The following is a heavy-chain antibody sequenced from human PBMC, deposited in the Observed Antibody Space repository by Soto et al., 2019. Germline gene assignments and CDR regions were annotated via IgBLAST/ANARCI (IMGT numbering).Heavy chain of an antibody. CDR1: GGSFSGYY. CDR2: INHSGST. CDR3: ARGCVNYYGSGSYYNRPHFDY. Sequence: SETLSLTCAVYGGSFSGYYWSWIRQPPGKGLEWNGEINHSGSTNYKPSLKSRVTISVDTSKNQFSLKLSFVTAADTAVYYCARGCVNYYGSGSYYNRPHFDYWGQGTLVTVSS. V-gene: IGHV4-34*01. J-gene: IGHJ4*02. D-gene: IGHD3-10*01.